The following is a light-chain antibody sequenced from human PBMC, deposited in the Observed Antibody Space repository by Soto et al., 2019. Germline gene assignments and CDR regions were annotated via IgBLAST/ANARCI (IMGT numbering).Light chain of an antibody. J-gene: IGKJ1*01. V-gene: IGKV1-6*01. CDR2: GAS. CDR3: LHDYDNPRT. CDR1: QGIRAD. Sequence: AIPMTQSPSSLSASVGDRVTIACRASQGIRADLGWYQQKPGEAPKLLIYGASTLPSGVPERFNGSGAGSDFTLTISSRQPEDFGTYYCLHDYDNPRTVGQSTKVEMK.